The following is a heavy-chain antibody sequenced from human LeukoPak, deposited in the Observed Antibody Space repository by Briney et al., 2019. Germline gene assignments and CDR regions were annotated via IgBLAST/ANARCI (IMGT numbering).Heavy chain of an antibody. Sequence: GAPVKVSCKASGYTFSSYGINWVRQAPGQGLEWMGWISVINNANTRYAQNFQGRLTMTTDTSTTTAYMELRSLRSDDTAVYYCSREFPFCGADCFSGVFDIWGQGTMVTVS. V-gene: IGHV1-18*01. J-gene: IGHJ3*02. CDR3: SREFPFCGADCFSGVFDI. D-gene: IGHD2-21*02. CDR1: GYTFSSYG. CDR2: ISVINNANT.